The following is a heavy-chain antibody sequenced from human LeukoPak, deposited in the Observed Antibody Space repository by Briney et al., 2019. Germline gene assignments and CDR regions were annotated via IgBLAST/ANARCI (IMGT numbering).Heavy chain of an antibody. CDR3: ASHYYDSSGYYYEWFDP. Sequence: PSETLSLTCTVSGGSISSYYWSWIRQPAGKGLEWIGRIYTSGSTNYNPSLKSRVTMSVDTSKNQFSLKLSSVTAADTAVYYCASHYYDSSGYYYEWFDPWGQGTLVTVSS. CDR2: IYTSGST. CDR1: GGSISSYY. D-gene: IGHD3-22*01. J-gene: IGHJ5*02. V-gene: IGHV4-4*07.